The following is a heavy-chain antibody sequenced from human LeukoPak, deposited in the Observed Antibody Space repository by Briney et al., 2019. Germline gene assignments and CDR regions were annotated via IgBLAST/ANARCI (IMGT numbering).Heavy chain of an antibody. CDR1: GFTFSSYS. V-gene: IGHV3-21*01. CDR3: ARDIAYCGGDCYSGYFQH. Sequence: GGSLRLSCAASGFTFSSYSMNWVRQAPGRGLEWVSSISSSSSYIYYADSVKGRFTISRDNAKNSLYLQMNSLRAEDTAVYYCARDIAYCGGDCYSGYFQHWGQGTLVTVSS. CDR2: ISSSSSYI. J-gene: IGHJ1*01. D-gene: IGHD2-21*01.